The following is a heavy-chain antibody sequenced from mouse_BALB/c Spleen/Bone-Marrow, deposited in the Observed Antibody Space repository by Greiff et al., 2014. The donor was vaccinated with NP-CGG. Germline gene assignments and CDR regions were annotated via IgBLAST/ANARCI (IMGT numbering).Heavy chain of an antibody. Sequence: EVQLQQSGPELVKPGASVKVSCKASGYALTNYNMYWVKQSHGKSLEWIGYIDLYNGGTSYNQKFKGKATLTVDKSSSTAYMHLNSLTSEDSAVYYCARLGDGYYDALDYWGQGTSVTVSS. CDR3: ARLGDGYYDALDY. J-gene: IGHJ4*01. V-gene: IGHV1S135*01. CDR1: GYALTNYN. CDR2: IDLYNGGT. D-gene: IGHD2-3*01.